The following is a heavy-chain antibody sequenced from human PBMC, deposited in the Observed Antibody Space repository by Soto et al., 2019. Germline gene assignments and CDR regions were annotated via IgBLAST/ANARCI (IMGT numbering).Heavy chain of an antibody. Sequence: VQLVESGGGVVQPGRSLRLSCAASGFTFSSYGMHWVRQAPGKGLEWVAVISYDGSNKYYADSVKGRFTISRDNSKNTLYLQMNSLRAEDTAVYYCAKSYGDYAPCLDYWGQGTLVTVSS. CDR1: GFTFSSYG. J-gene: IGHJ4*02. CDR2: ISYDGSNK. V-gene: IGHV3-30*18. CDR3: AKSYGDYAPCLDY. D-gene: IGHD4-17*01.